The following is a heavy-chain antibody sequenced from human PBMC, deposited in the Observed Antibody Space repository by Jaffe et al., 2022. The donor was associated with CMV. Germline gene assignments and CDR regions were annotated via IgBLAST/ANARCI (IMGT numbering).Heavy chain of an antibody. V-gene: IGHV3-7*01. J-gene: IGHJ4*02. CDR1: GFTFSSYW. CDR3: ARGEPWIQLWLSGPFDY. D-gene: IGHD5-18*01. CDR2: IKQDGSEK. Sequence: EVQLVESGGGLVQPGGSLRLSCAASGFTFSSYWMSWVRQAPGKGLEWVANIKQDGSEKYYVDSVKGRFTISRDNAKNSLYLQMNSLRAEDTAVYYCARGEPWIQLWLSGPFDYWGQGTLVTVSS.